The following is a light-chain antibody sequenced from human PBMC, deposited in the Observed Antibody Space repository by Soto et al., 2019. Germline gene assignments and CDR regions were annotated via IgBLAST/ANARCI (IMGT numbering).Light chain of an antibody. CDR3: KKLNSYPRT. J-gene: IGKJ1*01. Sequence: DIQMTQSPSTLYASVGDTVTVTCRASQSVSGWLAWYQQKPGEAPKLLIYDASALPRGVPSRFSGSGSGTEFNLTISNLQPEEFATYYCKKLNSYPRTVGNGNKVDIK. V-gene: IGKV1-5*01. CDR1: QSVSGW. CDR2: DAS.